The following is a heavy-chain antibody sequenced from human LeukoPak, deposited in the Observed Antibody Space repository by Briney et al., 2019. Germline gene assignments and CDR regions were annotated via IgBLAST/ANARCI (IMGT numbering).Heavy chain of an antibody. Sequence: PSETLSLTCTVSGGSISSYYWSWIRQPPGKGLEWIGYMYNSGSTNYNPSLKSRVTISVDRSENQFSLKLSSVTAADTAVYYCARGPSSGYGMDVWGQGTTVTVSS. D-gene: IGHD6-6*01. J-gene: IGHJ6*02. CDR1: GGSISSYY. V-gene: IGHV4-59*12. CDR2: MYNSGST. CDR3: ARGPSSGYGMDV.